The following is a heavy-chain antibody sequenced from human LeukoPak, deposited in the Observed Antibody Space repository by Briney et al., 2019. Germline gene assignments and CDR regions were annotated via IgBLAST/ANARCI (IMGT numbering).Heavy chain of an antibody. CDR1: GGSISSSTYY. CDR3: VRGSTLRHYQY. V-gene: IGHV4-39*01. Sequence: SETLSLTCTVSGGSISSSTYYWGWIRRPPGKGLEWIGSIYHSGSTYYNPSLKSRVTVSVDTSKNQFSLNLSSVTAADTAVYYCVRGSTLRHYQYWGQGTLVTVSS. J-gene: IGHJ4*02. CDR2: IYHSGST. D-gene: IGHD3-16*01.